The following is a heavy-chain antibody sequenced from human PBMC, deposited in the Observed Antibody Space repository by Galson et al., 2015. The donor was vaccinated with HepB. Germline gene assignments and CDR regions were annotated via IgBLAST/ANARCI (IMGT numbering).Heavy chain of an antibody. Sequence: SVKVSCKASRYTFTNYAMNWVRQAPGQGLEWMGWINTNTGNPTYAQGSTGRFVFSVDTSVSTAYLQISSLKAEDTAVYYCARHNGAFDVWGQGTMVTVSS. CDR3: ARHNGAFDV. CDR1: RYTFTNYA. CDR2: INTNTGNP. V-gene: IGHV7-4-1*02. J-gene: IGHJ3*01. D-gene: IGHD2-8*01.